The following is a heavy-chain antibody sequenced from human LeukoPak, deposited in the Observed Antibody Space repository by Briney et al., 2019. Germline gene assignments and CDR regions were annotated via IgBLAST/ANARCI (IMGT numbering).Heavy chain of an antibody. CDR1: GGSLSAYY. J-gene: IGHJ5*02. CDR2: IHHSGST. V-gene: IGHV4-34*01. Sequence: SETLSLTCAVYGGSLSAYYWSWIRQPPVKGLEWIGEIHHSGSTNYNPSLKSRVTISVDTSKNQFSLKLSSVTAADTAVYYCARARIAARPHWFDPWGQGTLVTVSS. CDR3: ARARIAARPHWFDP. D-gene: IGHD6-6*01.